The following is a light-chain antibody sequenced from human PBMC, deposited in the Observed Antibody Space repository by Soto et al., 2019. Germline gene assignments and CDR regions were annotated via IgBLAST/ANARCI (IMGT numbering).Light chain of an antibody. CDR3: QSYDSSLSSHVV. Sequence: QSALTQPPSASGSPGQSVTISCTGTSSDVGGYNYVSWYQQHPGKAPKLMIYEVSERPSGVPDRFSGSKSSNTASLTVSGLQAEDEADYYCQSYDSSLSSHVVFGGGTKLTVL. J-gene: IGLJ2*01. CDR1: SSDVGGYNY. CDR2: EVS. V-gene: IGLV2-8*01.